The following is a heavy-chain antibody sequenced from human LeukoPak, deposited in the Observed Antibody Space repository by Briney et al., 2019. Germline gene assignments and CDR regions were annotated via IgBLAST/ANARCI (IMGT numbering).Heavy chain of an antibody. J-gene: IGHJ4*02. CDR2: IIPIFGTA. CDR3: ARERPPGDSSSWFLEGYFDI. D-gene: IGHD6-13*01. Sequence: ASVKVSCKASGGTFSSHAITWVRQAPGQGLEWMGRIIPIFGTANYAQKFQGRVTITTDESTCTAYMELSTLRSDDTAVYYCARERPPGDSSSWFLEGYFDIWGQGTLVTVSS. V-gene: IGHV1-69*05. CDR1: GGTFSSHA.